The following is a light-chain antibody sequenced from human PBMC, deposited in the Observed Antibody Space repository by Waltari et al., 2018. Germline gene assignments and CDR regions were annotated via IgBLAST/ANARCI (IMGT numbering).Light chain of an antibody. CDR1: SGHTRYA. CDR2: LDSDGSH. J-gene: IGLJ2*01. V-gene: IGLV4-69*01. CDR3: QSWDTGINV. Sequence: QLVLTQPPSASASLGASVKLTCTLNSGHTRYAIAWHQQQPEKGPRFLMKLDSDGSHTKGEGIPDRVSGSSSGAERYLILSSLQSEDEADYYCQSWDTGINVFGGGTKLTVL.